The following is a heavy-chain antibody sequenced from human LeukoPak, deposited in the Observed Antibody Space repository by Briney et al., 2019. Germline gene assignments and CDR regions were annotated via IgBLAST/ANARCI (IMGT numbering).Heavy chain of an antibody. Sequence: PGRSLRLSCAASGFTFSSYAMHWVRQAPGKGLEWVAVISYDGSNKYYADSVKGRFTISRDNSENTLYLQMNSLRAEDTAVYYCARDYSGYYTPDYWGQGTLVTVSS. D-gene: IGHD3-22*01. V-gene: IGHV3-30-3*01. CDR1: GFTFSSYA. J-gene: IGHJ4*02. CDR2: ISYDGSNK. CDR3: ARDYSGYYTPDY.